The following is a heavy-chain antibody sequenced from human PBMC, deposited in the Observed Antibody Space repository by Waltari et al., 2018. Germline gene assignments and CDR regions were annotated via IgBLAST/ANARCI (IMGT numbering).Heavy chain of an antibody. CDR3: ARKTPGPDAFDI. CDR2: IYTRGST. D-gene: IGHD2-15*01. V-gene: IGHV4-61*02. Sequence: QVQLQESGPGLVKPSQTLSLTCTVSGGSISSGSYYWSWIRQPAGKGLEWIGRIYTRGSTNYNPSLKSRVTISVDTSKNQFSLKLSSVTAADTAVYYCARKTPGPDAFDIWGQGTMVTVSS. CDR1: GGSISSGSYY. J-gene: IGHJ3*02.